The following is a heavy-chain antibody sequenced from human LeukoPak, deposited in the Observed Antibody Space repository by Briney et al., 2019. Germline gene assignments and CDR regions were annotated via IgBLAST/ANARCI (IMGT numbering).Heavy chain of an antibody. V-gene: IGHV4-39*02. D-gene: IGHD3-9*01. CDR3: AREGEHYDFLTGYRTGPNAFDI. CDR1: GGSISSSSYY. Sequence: SETPSLTCAVSGGSISSSSYYWGWIRQPPGKGLEWIVSIYYSGSTYYNPSLKSRVTISVDTSKNQFSLKLTSVTAADTAVYYCAREGEHYDFLTGYRTGPNAFDIWGQGTMVTVSS. CDR2: IYYSGST. J-gene: IGHJ3*02.